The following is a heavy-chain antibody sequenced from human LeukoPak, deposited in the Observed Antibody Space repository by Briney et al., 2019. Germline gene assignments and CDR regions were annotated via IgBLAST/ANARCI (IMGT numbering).Heavy chain of an antibody. CDR2: IRSKAYGGTT. Sequence: PGRSLRLSCTASGFTFGDYAMSWVRQAPGKGVEWVGFIRSKAYGGTTEYAASVRGRFTISRDDSKSIAYLQMNSLKTEDTAVYYCTSRRGYSYGYYFDYWGQGTLVTVSS. CDR1: GFTFGDYA. D-gene: IGHD5-18*01. CDR3: TSRRGYSYGYYFDY. J-gene: IGHJ4*02. V-gene: IGHV3-49*04.